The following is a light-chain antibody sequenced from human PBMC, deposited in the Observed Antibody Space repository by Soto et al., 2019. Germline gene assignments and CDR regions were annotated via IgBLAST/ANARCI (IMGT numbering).Light chain of an antibody. CDR1: QGIRTD. Sequence: AARLTQPPSSLFPSLEARVTSTSGASQGIRTDLGWYQQKPGKAPKVLIFGASTLQSGVPSRFSGSGSGTDFILTISSLQPEDFATYYCLQDYSYPRTFGQGTKVDIK. J-gene: IGKJ1*01. V-gene: IGKV1-6*01. CDR2: GAS. CDR3: LQDYSYPRT.